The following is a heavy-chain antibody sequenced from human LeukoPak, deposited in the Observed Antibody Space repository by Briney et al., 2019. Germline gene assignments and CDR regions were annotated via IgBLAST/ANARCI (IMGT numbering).Heavy chain of an antibody. CDR3: ARGPGYYDSSGYYYSNWFDP. CDR2: INHSGST. CDR1: GGSFRGYY. J-gene: IGHJ5*02. Sequence: PSETLSLTCAVYGGSFRGYYWSWIRQPPGKGLEWIGEINHSGSTNYNPSLKSRVTISVDTSKNQFSLKLSSVTAADTAVYYCARGPGYYDSSGYYYSNWFDPWGQGTLVSVSS. V-gene: IGHV4-34*01. D-gene: IGHD3-22*01.